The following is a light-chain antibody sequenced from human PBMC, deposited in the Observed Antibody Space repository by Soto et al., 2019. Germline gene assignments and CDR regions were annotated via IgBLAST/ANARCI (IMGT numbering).Light chain of an antibody. CDR1: QSVSSSY. V-gene: IGKV3-20*01. CDR3: QQDGSSAWT. J-gene: IGKJ1*01. CDR2: GAS. Sequence: EIVLTQSPGTLSLSPGERATLSCRASQSVSSSYLAWYQQKPGQAPRLLIYGASSSATGIPDRFSGSGSGTAFTLTISRLEPEDFAVYYCQQDGSSAWTFGQGTKVEIK.